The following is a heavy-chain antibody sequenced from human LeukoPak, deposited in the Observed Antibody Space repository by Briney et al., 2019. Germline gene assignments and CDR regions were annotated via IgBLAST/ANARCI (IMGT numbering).Heavy chain of an antibody. V-gene: IGHV1-2*02. CDR2: MKPFSGDS. Sequence: GASVKVSCKASGYTFTDYYVHWVRQAPGQGLEWMGYMKPFSGDSHYAQKFQDRVTMTRDTSTSTAYMELSRLRSDDTAVYYCARKIAVAAYLYFQHWGQGTLVTVSP. J-gene: IGHJ1*01. CDR3: ARKIAVAAYLYFQH. D-gene: IGHD6-19*01. CDR1: GYTFTDYY.